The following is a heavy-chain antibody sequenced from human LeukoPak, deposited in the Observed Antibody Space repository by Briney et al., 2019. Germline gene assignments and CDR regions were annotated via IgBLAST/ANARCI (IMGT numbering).Heavy chain of an antibody. Sequence: TGGSLRLSCAASGFTFSSFAMTWVRQAPGKGLVWVSRINTDGSYTTYADSVKGRFTISRDNSKNTLYLQMNSLRAEDTAIYYCARVVYLDGYSHAFDIWGQGTLVTVSS. J-gene: IGHJ3*02. CDR1: GFTFSSFA. V-gene: IGHV3-23*01. CDR3: ARVVYLDGYSHAFDI. D-gene: IGHD5-24*01. CDR2: INTDGSYT.